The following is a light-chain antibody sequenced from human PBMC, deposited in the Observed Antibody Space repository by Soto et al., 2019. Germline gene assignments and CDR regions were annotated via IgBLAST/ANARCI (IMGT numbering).Light chain of an antibody. CDR2: AAS. CDR1: QGIRND. V-gene: IGKV1-6*01. J-gene: IGKJ1*01. CDR3: PQDYNYPKT. Sequence: AIQMTQSPSSLSASVIDRVTITCRASQGIRNDLGWYQQQPGKAPKLLIYAASSLQSGVPSRFSGSGSGTDFPPPISSLQTEDFATYYCPQDYNYPKTFGQGTKVDIK.